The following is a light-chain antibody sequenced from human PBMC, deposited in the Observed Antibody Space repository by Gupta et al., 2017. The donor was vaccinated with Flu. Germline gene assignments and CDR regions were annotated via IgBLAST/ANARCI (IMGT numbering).Light chain of an antibody. CDR1: QNVLYSSNNKNY. CDR3: QQYYSIPIT. J-gene: IGKJ5*01. CDR2: WAS. V-gene: IGKV4-1*01. Sequence: DIVMTQSPDSLAVSLGERATINCKFSQNVLYSSNNKNYLAWYQHKPGQPPKLLIYWASTRESGVPDRFSGSGSGTDFTLTISSLQAEDVAVYYCQQYYSIPITFGQGTRLEIK.